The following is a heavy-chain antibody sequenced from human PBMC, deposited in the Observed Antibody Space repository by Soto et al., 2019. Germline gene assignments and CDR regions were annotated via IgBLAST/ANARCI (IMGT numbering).Heavy chain of an antibody. Sequence: QLQLQESGSGLVKPSQTLSLTCAVSGGAISSGGYSWSWIRQPPGKGLEWIGYIYHSGSTYYNPYLKSRVTISVDRSKNQCSLKLSSVTAADTAVYYCARAQGTAMAGRWYFDLWGRGTMFTVSS. D-gene: IGHD5-18*01. CDR1: GGAISSGGYS. V-gene: IGHV4-30-2*01. CDR3: ARAQGTAMAGRWYFDL. CDR2: IYHSGST. J-gene: IGHJ2*01.